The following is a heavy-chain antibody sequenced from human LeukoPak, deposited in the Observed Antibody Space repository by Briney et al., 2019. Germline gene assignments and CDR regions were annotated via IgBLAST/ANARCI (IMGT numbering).Heavy chain of an antibody. CDR2: ITRSGGST. CDR3: VRDQRGGSSGYYDG. J-gene: IGHJ4*02. V-gene: IGHV3-64D*06. D-gene: IGHD3-22*01. Sequence: GGSLTLSCSASGFTFSTYFMHWVRQAPGKGLECVSAITRSGGSTYYADSVKGRFTISRDNSKNTLYLQMSSLRAEDTAVYYCVRDQRGGSSGYYDGWGQGTLVTVSS. CDR1: GFTFSTYF.